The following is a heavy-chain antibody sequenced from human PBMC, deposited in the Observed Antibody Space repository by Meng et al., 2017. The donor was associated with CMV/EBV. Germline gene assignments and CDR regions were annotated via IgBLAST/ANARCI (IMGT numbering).Heavy chain of an antibody. CDR3: ARSEPLLVYLY. CDR1: GGSISNYY. D-gene: IGHD6-13*01. CDR2: IYYSGNT. J-gene: IGHJ4*02. V-gene: IGHV4-59*01. Sequence: SETLSPTCTVSGGSISNYYWSWIRQLPGKGLEWIGYIYYSGNTDYNPSLKSRVTISLDTSKNQFSLKLSSVTAADPAIYYCARSEPLLVYLYWGQGTLVTVSS.